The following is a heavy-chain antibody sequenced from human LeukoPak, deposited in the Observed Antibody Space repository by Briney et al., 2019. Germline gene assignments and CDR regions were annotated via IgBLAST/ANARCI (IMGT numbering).Heavy chain of an antibody. CDR3: ATSTAGFDH. CDR1: GFSFSTYW. CDR2: INQDGSEN. D-gene: IGHD2-21*02. V-gene: IGHV3-7*01. J-gene: IGHJ4*02. Sequence: PGGSLRFSCAASGFSFSTYWMSWVRQAPGKGLEWVANINQDGSENYYVDSVKGRFTISRDNAKSSLFLQMNSLRAEDTAVYYCATSTAGFDHWGQGTLVTVSS.